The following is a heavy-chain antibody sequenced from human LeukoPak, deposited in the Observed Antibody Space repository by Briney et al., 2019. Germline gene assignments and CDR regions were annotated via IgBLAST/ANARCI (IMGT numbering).Heavy chain of an antibody. D-gene: IGHD3-16*01. Sequence: GGSLRLSCAGSGFTFSNYWMHWVRQAPGKGLVWVSRIYTDGSSTDYADSVKGRFTISRDNAKNMLYLQMNSLRAEDTAVYYCARDHDSLPFDYWGQGTLVTVSS. V-gene: IGHV3-74*01. CDR3: ARDHDSLPFDY. CDR2: IYTDGSST. J-gene: IGHJ4*02. CDR1: GFTFSNYW.